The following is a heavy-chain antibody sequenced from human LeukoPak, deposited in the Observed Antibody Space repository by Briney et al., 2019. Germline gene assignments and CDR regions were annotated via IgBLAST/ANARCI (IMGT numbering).Heavy chain of an antibody. D-gene: IGHD3-10*01. Sequence: PGGSLRLSCAASGFTFSSYGMHWVRQAPGKGLEWVAFISYDGSNKYYADSVKGRFTISRDNSKNTLYLQMNSLRAEDTAVYYCAKGSGAMVREPFDYWGQGTLVTVSS. CDR3: AKGSGAMVREPFDY. CDR2: ISYDGSNK. V-gene: IGHV3-30*18. CDR1: GFTFSSYG. J-gene: IGHJ4*02.